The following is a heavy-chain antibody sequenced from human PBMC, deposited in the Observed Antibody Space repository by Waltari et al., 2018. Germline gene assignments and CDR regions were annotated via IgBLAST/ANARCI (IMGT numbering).Heavy chain of an antibody. Sequence: QVQLQQWGAGLLKPSETLSLTCAVYGGSFSGYYWSWIRQPPGKGLEWIGEINHSGSTNYNPSLKSRVTISVETSKNQFSLKLSSVTAADTAVYYCARGFGVVTYYYYYYGMDVWGQGTTVTVSS. V-gene: IGHV4-34*01. J-gene: IGHJ6*02. CDR1: GGSFSGYY. CDR2: INHSGST. D-gene: IGHD3-3*01. CDR3: ARGFGVVTYYYYYYGMDV.